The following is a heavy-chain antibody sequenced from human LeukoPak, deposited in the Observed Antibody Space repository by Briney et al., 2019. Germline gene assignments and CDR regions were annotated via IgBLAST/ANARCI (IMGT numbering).Heavy chain of an antibody. Sequence: GASVKVSCKASGYTFTSYDINWVRQATGQGLEWMGWMNPNSGNTGYAQKFQGRVTMTRNTSISTAYMELSSLRSEDTAVYYCARAFQEYYYDSSGGDYWGQGTLVTVSS. CDR3: ARAFQEYYYDSSGGDY. CDR2: MNPNSGNT. V-gene: IGHV1-8*01. J-gene: IGHJ4*02. D-gene: IGHD3-22*01. CDR1: GYTFTSYD.